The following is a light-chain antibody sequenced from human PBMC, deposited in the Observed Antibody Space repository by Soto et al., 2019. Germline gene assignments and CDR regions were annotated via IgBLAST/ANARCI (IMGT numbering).Light chain of an antibody. V-gene: IGKV1-39*01. Sequence: DIQMTQSPSSLSASVGDTITFTCRASQPIDNFLIWYQHKPGKAPNLLIYAASTLHKGVPSRFSAGGSAPDFNLTVTSLQPEDVATYYCQQSHSVPLTFGGGTKVDIK. CDR1: QPIDNF. CDR3: QQSHSVPLT. J-gene: IGKJ4*01. CDR2: AAS.